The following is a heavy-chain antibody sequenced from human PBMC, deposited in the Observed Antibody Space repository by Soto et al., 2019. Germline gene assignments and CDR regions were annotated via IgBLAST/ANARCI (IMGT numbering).Heavy chain of an antibody. CDR2: IIPIFGTA. J-gene: IGHJ4*02. Sequence: QVQLVQSGAEVKKPGSSVKVSCKGSGGTFSSYAISWVRQAPGQGREWMGGIIPIFGTANYAQKFQGRVTITADESTSTAYMELSSLRSEDTAVYYCARDGGGYSGYDYYFDYWGQGTLVTVSS. D-gene: IGHD5-12*01. V-gene: IGHV1-69*01. CDR1: GGTFSSYA. CDR3: ARDGGGYSGYDYYFDY.